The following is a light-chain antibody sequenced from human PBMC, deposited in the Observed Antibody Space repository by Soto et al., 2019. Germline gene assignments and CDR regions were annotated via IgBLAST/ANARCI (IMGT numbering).Light chain of an antibody. CDR2: AAS. V-gene: IGKV1D-16*01. CDR1: QDTASW. J-gene: IGKJ5*01. Sequence: DIQMTQSPSSLSASVGDRVTITCRASQDTASWLAWYQQKSEQAPKSLIYAASSLQTGVPSRFSGSGSGTDFSLTISSLQPEDFATYYCQQYRSYPITFGQGARLEIK. CDR3: QQYRSYPIT.